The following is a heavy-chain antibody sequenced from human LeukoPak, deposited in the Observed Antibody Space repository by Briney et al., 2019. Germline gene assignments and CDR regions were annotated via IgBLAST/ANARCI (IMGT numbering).Heavy chain of an antibody. CDR3: ATLGAYNWNYDGMDV. CDR2: IYYSGST. Sequence: SETLSLTCTVSGSSISSYYWSWIRQPPGKGLEWIGYIYYSGSTNYNPSLKSRVTISVDTSKNQFSLKLSSVTAADTAVYYCATLGAYNWNYDGMDVWGQGTTVTVSS. V-gene: IGHV4-59*01. D-gene: IGHD1-20*01. CDR1: GSSISSYY. J-gene: IGHJ6*02.